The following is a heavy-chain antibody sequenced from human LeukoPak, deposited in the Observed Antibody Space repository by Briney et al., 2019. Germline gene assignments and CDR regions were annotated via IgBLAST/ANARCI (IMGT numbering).Heavy chain of an antibody. CDR3: ARVSVSVDY. J-gene: IGHJ4*02. V-gene: IGHV4-61*08. CDR1: GGSISSGDYY. Sequence: SETLSLTCTVSGGSISSGDYYWSWIRQPPGKGLEWIGYIYYSGSTNYNPSLKSRVTISVDTSKNQFSLKLTSVTAADTAVYYCARVSVSVDYWGQGTLVTVSS. CDR2: IYYSGST.